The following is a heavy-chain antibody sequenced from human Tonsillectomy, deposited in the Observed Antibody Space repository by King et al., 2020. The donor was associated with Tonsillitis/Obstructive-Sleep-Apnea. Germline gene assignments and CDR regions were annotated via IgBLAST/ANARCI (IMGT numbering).Heavy chain of an antibody. J-gene: IGHJ2*01. CDR1: GGSFSGYY. Sequence: VQLPQWGAGLLKPSETLSLTCAVYGGSFSGYYWSWIRQPPGKGLEWIGEINHSGSTNYNPSLKSRVTISVDTSKNQFSLKVSSVTAADTAVYYCARAPRGWYFDLWGRGTLVTVSS. V-gene: IGHV4-34*01. CDR3: ARAPRGWYFDL. D-gene: IGHD3-10*01. CDR2: INHSGST.